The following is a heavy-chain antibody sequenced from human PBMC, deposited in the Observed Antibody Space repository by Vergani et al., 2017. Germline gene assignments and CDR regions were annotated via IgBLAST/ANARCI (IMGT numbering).Heavy chain of an antibody. D-gene: IGHD3-10*01. CDR2: IIPIFGTA. Sequence: QVQLVQSGAEVKKPGSTVKVSCKASGGTFSRYAISWVRQAPGQGLEWMGGIIPIFGTANYAQKFQGRVTITADESTSTAYMERSSLRSEDTAVYYCARAPLANYYGSGSYLPRIDPWGQGTLVTVSS. CDR1: GGTFSRYA. V-gene: IGHV1-69*12. CDR3: ARAPLANYYGSGSYLPRIDP. J-gene: IGHJ5*02.